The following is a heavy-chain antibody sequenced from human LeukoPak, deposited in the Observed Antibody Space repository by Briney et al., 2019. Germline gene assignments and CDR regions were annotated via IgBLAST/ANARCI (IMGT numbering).Heavy chain of an antibody. D-gene: IGHD4-17*01. Sequence: QPGGSLRLSCAASGFTFDDYTMHWVRQAPGKGLEWVSLISWDGGSTYYADSVKGRFTISRDNSKNSLYLQMNSLGTEDTALYYCAKDIGGWGDYGELLDWGQGTLVTVSS. J-gene: IGHJ4*02. CDR1: GFTFDDYT. CDR3: AKDIGGWGDYGELLD. CDR2: ISWDGGST. V-gene: IGHV3-43*01.